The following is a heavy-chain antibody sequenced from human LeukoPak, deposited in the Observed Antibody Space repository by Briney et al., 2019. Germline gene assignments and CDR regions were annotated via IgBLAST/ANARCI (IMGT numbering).Heavy chain of an antibody. D-gene: IGHD5-12*01. CDR1: GGSISSYY. V-gene: IGHV4-59*01. Sequence: SETLSLTCTVSGGSISSYYWSWIRQPPGKGLEWIGYIYYSGSTNYNPSLKSRVTISVDTSKNQFSLKLSSVTAADTAVYYCARSSVATIGIDYWCQGTLVTVSS. CDR2: IYYSGST. CDR3: ARSSVATIGIDY. J-gene: IGHJ4*02.